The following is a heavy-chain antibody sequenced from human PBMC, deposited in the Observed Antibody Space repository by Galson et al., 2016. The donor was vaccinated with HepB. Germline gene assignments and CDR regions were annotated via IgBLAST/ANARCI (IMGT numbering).Heavy chain of an antibody. J-gene: IGHJ6*02. CDR2: SRNKATSYST. CDR3: TRWGASSKYAMDV. D-gene: IGHD2-2*01. CDR1: GFIFSDHY. V-gene: IGHV3-72*01. Sequence: SLRLSCAASGFIFSDHYMDWVRQAPGKGLEWIGRSRNKATSYSTEYAASVKGRFTISRDDSKNSLYLQMSSLKIDDAAVYYCTRWGASSKYAMDVWGQGTTVTVSS.